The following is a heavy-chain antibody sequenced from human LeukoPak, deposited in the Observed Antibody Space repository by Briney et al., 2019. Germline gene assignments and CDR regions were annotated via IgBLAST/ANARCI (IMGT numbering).Heavy chain of an antibody. Sequence: SETLSLTCTVSGGSISSYYWSWIRQPPGKGLEWIGYVFYSRRTDHNPSLKSRLTISVDTSKNQFSLKLSSVTAADTAVYYCARTRGVPYGDYLNDYWGQGTLVTVSS. CDR2: VFYSRRT. CDR3: ARTRGVPYGDYLNDY. CDR1: GGSISSYY. D-gene: IGHD4-17*01. V-gene: IGHV4-59*01. J-gene: IGHJ4*02.